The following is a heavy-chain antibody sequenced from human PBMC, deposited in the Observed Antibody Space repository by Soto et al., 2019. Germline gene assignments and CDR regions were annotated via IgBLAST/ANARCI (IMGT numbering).Heavy chain of an antibody. Sequence: QVQLVQSGAEVKKPGSSVKVSCKASGGTFSKYAFSWVRQAPGQGLEWMGGIIPLFGTADYAQRFQGRVRITAHEPTTTAYMELSSLRSDDTATYYCAIAWPRGIMMVIDDDNYGMDVWGQGTTVTVSS. V-gene: IGHV1-69*01. CDR2: IIPLFGTA. CDR1: GGTFSKYA. CDR3: AIAWPRGIMMVIDDDNYGMDV. J-gene: IGHJ6*02. D-gene: IGHD2-21*01.